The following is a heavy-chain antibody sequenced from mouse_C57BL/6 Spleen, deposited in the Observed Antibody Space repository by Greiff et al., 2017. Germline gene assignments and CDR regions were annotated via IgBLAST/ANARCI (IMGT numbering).Heavy chain of an antibody. J-gene: IGHJ4*01. Sequence: QVQLQQPGAELVRPGTSVKLSCKASGYTFTSYWMHWVKQRPGQGLEWIGVIDPSDSYTNYKQKFKGKATLTVDTSSSTAYIQLSSLTSEDSAVYYCARLLYDYDAYYAMDYWGQGTSVTVSS. V-gene: IGHV1-59*01. CDR2: IDPSDSYT. CDR1: GYTFTSYW. D-gene: IGHD2-4*01. CDR3: ARLLYDYDAYYAMDY.